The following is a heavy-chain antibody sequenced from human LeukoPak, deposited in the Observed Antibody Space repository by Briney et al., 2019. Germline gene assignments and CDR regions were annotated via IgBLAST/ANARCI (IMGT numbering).Heavy chain of an antibody. CDR1: GGSISSYY. CDR3: ARVINHGYMDV. J-gene: IGHJ6*03. CDR2: IYYSGST. D-gene: IGHD1-14*01. Sequence: SETLSLICTVSGGSISSYYWSWLRQPPGKGLEWLGYIYYSGSTNYTPSLKSRVTISVDTSKNQYSLKLSSVTAADTAVYYCARVINHGYMDVWGKGTTVTVSS. V-gene: IGHV4-59*01.